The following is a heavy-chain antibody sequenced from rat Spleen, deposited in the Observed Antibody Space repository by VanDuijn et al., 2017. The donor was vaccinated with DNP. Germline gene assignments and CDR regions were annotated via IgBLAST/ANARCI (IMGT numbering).Heavy chain of an antibody. Sequence: QIQLQQSGAELAEPGSSVKISCKGSGYTFTSFYIGWIKQTTGQGLEYIGYINMGSGGTNYNEKFKGKATVTVDKSSSTAFMQLSSLTPDDSAVYYCARGPNYGDYSDFLEYWGQGVMVTVSS. CDR2: INMGSGGT. CDR1: GYTFTSFY. D-gene: IGHD1-11*01. CDR3: ARGPNYGDYSDFLEY. V-gene: IGHV1-43*01. J-gene: IGHJ2*01.